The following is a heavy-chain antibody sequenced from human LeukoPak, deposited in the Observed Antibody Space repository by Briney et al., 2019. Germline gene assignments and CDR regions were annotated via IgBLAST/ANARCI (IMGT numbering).Heavy chain of an antibody. V-gene: IGHV1-2*02. CDR1: GYTFTGYY. D-gene: IGHD2-21*02. J-gene: IGHJ4*02. Sequence: GASVKVSCKASGYTFTGYYMHWVRQAPGQGLEWMGWINPNSGGTNYAQKFQGRVTMTRDTSISTAYMELSRLRSDDTAVYYCARNGYGGNSDLKPFDYWGQGTLVTVSS. CDR2: INPNSGGT. CDR3: ARNGYGGNSDLKPFDY.